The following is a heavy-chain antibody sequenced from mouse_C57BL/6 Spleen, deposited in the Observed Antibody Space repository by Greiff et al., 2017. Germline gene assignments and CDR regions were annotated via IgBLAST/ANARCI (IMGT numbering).Heavy chain of an antibody. D-gene: IGHD3-3*01. V-gene: IGHV3-6*01. CDR2: ISYDGSN. CDR1: GYSITSGYY. Sequence: EVKLMESGPGLVKPSQSLSLTCSVTGYSITSGYYWNWIRQFPGNKLEWMGYISYDGSNKYNPSLKNRISITRDTYKNQFFLKLNSVTTEDTATYYCARDLLSYLYFDVWGTGTTVTVSS. CDR3: ARDLLSYLYFDV. J-gene: IGHJ1*03.